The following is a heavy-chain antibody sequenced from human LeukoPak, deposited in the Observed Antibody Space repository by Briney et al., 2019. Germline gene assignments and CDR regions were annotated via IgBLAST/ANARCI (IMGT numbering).Heavy chain of an antibody. D-gene: IGHD6-6*01. J-gene: IGHJ5*02. CDR1: GYTFTSYD. Sequence: ASVKVSCKASGYTFTSYDINWVRQAPGQGLEWMGWMNPNSGNTGYAQKFQGRVTVTRNTSISTAYMELSSLRSEDTAVYYCAREGTLWHSSSSYRFDPWGQGTLVTVSS. CDR2: MNPNSGNT. V-gene: IGHV1-8*03. CDR3: AREGTLWHSSSSYRFDP.